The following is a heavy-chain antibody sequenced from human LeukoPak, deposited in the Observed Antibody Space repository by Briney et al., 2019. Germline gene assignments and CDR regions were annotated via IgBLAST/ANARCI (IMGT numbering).Heavy chain of an antibody. J-gene: IGHJ4*02. CDR3: ARSKGRRGGDCYNDY. V-gene: IGHV4-34*01. Sequence: SETLSLTCAVYGGSFSGYYWSWIRQPPGKGLEWIGEINHSGSTNYNPSLKSRVTISVDTSKNQFSLKLSSVTAADTAVYYCARSKGRRGGDCYNDYWGQGTLVTVSS. CDR2: INHSGST. CDR1: GGSFSGYY. D-gene: IGHD2-21*02.